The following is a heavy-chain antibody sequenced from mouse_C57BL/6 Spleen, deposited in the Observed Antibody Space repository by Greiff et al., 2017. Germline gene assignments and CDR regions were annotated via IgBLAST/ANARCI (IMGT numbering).Heavy chain of an antibody. CDR2: IDPSDSYT. CDR1: GYTFTSYW. J-gene: IGHJ4*01. CDR3: ARGRGSGWGAMDY. Sequence: QVQLKQPGAELVMPGASVKLSCKASGYTFTSYWMHWVKQRPGQGLEWIGEIDPSDSYTNLIQTFQGKSTLTVDKSSSTAYMQRSSLTAEDSAVYYCARGRGSGWGAMDYWGQGTSVTVSS. V-gene: IGHV1-69*01. D-gene: IGHD3-2*02.